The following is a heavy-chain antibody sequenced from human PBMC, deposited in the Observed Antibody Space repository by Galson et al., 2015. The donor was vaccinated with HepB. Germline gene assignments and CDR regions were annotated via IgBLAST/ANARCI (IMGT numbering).Heavy chain of an antibody. V-gene: IGHV3-30-3*01. CDR3: ARDFRVPDSGYSSGFDY. D-gene: IGHD6-19*01. Sequence: SLRLSCAASGFTFSSYAMHWVRQAPGKGLEWVAVISYYGSNKYYADSVKGRFTISRDNSKNTLYLQMNSLRAEDTAVYYCARDFRVPDSGYSSGFDYWGQGTLVTVSS. J-gene: IGHJ4*02. CDR2: ISYYGSNK. CDR1: GFTFSSYA.